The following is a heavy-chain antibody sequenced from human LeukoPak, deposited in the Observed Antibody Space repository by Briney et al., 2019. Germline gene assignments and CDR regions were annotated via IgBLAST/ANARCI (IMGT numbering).Heavy chain of an antibody. V-gene: IGHV4-34*01. J-gene: IGHJ4*02. CDR1: GGSFSGYY. Sequence: PSETLSLTCAVSGGSFSGYYWSWIRQSPGRGLEWIGEINHSENADYHPSLKSRVTISVDTTENRSSQIVRSATDADTAVSYGARGYGRVASVGGTILRGAIYFDFWGQGSLVTVSS. D-gene: IGHD3-10*01. CDR2: INHSENA. CDR3: ARGYGRVASVGGTILRGAIYFDF.